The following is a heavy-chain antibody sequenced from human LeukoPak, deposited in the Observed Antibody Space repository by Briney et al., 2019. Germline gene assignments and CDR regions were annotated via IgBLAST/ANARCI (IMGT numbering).Heavy chain of an antibody. CDR1: GGSISSYY. V-gene: IGHV4-59*01. CDR2: IYYSGST. CDR3: ARDAEMATPYYYAMDV. J-gene: IGHJ6*02. D-gene: IGHD5-24*01. Sequence: SETLSLTCTVSGGSISSYYWSWIRQTPGKGLEWIGDIYYSGSTNYNPSLKSRVTISVDTSRNQFSLKLRSVTAADTAVYYCARDAEMATPYYYAMDVWGQGTTVTVSS.